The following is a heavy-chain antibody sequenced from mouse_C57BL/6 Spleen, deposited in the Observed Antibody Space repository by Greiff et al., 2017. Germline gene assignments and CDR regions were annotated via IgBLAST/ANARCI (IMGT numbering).Heavy chain of an antibody. D-gene: IGHD2-2*01. Sequence: VQLQQSGPELVKPGASVKISCKASGYSFTSYYIHWVKQRPGQGLEWIGWIYPGSGNTKYNEKFKGKATLTADTSSSTAYMQLSSLTSEDSAVYYCARGGYDGYFEVWGTGTTVTVSS. CDR2: IYPGSGNT. V-gene: IGHV1-66*01. CDR1: GYSFTSYY. CDR3: ARGGYDGYFEV. J-gene: IGHJ1*03.